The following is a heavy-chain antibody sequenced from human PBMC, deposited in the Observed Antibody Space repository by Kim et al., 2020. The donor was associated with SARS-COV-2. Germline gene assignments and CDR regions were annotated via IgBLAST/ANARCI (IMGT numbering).Heavy chain of an antibody. D-gene: IGHD3-10*01. CDR3: VKCIAAIGSGDGMDV. Sequence: ADSAKGRFTISRDNSQNMLYLHMNSLRAEDTALYHCVKCIAAIGSGDGMDVWGQGTTVTVSS. V-gene: IGHV3-23*01. J-gene: IGHJ6*02.